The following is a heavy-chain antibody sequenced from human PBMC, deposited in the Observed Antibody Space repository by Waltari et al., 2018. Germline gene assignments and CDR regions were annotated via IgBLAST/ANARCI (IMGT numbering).Heavy chain of an antibody. CDR3: ARDRGSGSMDV. Sequence: QVQLQESGPGLVKPSETLSLTCTVPGGSISSYYWSWIRQPPGKGLEWIGYIYYSGSTNYNPSLKSRVTISVDTSKNQFSLKLSSVTAADTAVYYCARDRGSGSMDVWGQGTTVTVSS. CDR1: GGSISSYY. V-gene: IGHV4-59*01. D-gene: IGHD6-19*01. CDR2: IYYSGST. J-gene: IGHJ6*02.